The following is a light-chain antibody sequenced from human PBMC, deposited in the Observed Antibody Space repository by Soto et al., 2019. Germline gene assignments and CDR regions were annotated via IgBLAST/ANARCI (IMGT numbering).Light chain of an antibody. CDR3: QQRRT. V-gene: IGKV3-11*01. Sequence: EIVLTQSPATLSLSPGDRATLSCRASQSVSSYLAWYQQKPGQAPRLLIYDASNRATGIPARFSGSGSGTDFTLTISSLEPEDFAVYYCQQRRTFGQGTKVEIK. CDR2: DAS. CDR1: QSVSSY. J-gene: IGKJ1*01.